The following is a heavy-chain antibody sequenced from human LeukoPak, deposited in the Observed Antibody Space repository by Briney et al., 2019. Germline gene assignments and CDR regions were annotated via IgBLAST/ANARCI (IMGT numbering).Heavy chain of an antibody. Sequence: SETLSLTCTVSSGSITNYYWSWIRQPPGKGQEWIGYIYYTGSTNYNPSLKGRVTMSIDTSKNQFSLKLSSVTAADTAVYYCARGLGYCSSTSCYAGTFVWFDPWGQGTLVTVSS. CDR1: SGSITNYY. CDR3: ARGLGYCSSTSCYAGTFVWFDP. D-gene: IGHD2-2*01. V-gene: IGHV4-59*12. J-gene: IGHJ5*02. CDR2: IYYTGST.